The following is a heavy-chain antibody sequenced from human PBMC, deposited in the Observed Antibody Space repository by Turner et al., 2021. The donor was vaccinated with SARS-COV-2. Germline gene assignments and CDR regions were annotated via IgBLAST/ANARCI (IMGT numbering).Heavy chain of an antibody. Sequence: EVQLVEPGGGLIQPGGSLRLSCAASGFTVSSNYMSWVRQAPGKGLEWVSVISSGGSKYYADSVKGRFTISRDNSKNNLYLQMNSLRAEDTAVYYCARGGEYQLLHYYGMDVWGQGTTVTVSS. CDR3: ARGGEYQLLHYYGMDV. D-gene: IGHD2-2*01. CDR1: GFTVSSNY. J-gene: IGHJ6*02. CDR2: ISSGGSK. V-gene: IGHV3-53*01.